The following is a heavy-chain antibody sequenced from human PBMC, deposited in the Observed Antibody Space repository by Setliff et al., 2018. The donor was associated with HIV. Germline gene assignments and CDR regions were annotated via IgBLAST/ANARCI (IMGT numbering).Heavy chain of an antibody. D-gene: IGHD3-16*01. CDR1: GYIFTDYY. CDR2: LNPNSGGP. Sequence: ASVKVSCKPSGYIFTDYYIHWVRQAPGQGLEWMGRLNPNSGGPSYARKFQGRVTMTRDTSISVADMELSGLRSDDTAIYFCVRQATFGGRIDYWGQGTLVTVSS. CDR3: VRQATFGGRIDY. J-gene: IGHJ4*02. V-gene: IGHV1-2*06.